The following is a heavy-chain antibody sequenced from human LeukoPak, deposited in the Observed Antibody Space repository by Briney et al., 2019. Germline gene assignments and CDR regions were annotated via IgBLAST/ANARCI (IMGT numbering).Heavy chain of an antibody. CDR2: IYYSGST. Sequence: SETLSLTCTVSGGSISSYYWSWIRQPPGKGLEWIGYIYYSGSTNYNPSLKSRVTISVDTSKNQFSLKLSSVTAADTAVYYCARVGGWEYYFDYWGQGTLVTVSS. CDR1: GGSISSYY. CDR3: ARVGGWEYYFDY. D-gene: IGHD6-19*01. V-gene: IGHV4-59*01. J-gene: IGHJ4*02.